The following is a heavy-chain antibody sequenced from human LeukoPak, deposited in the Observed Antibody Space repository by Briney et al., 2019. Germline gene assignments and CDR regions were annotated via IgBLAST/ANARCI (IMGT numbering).Heavy chain of an antibody. J-gene: IGHJ6*03. Sequence: GASVKVSCKDPGGTFSSYAISWVRQAPGQGLEWMGRIIPIFGTANYAQKFQGRVTITTDESTSTAHMELSSLRSEDTAVYYCARDTIIRGYMDVWGKGTTVTVSS. D-gene: IGHD2/OR15-2a*01. CDR2: IIPIFGTA. CDR1: GGTFSSYA. V-gene: IGHV1-69*05. CDR3: ARDTIIRGYMDV.